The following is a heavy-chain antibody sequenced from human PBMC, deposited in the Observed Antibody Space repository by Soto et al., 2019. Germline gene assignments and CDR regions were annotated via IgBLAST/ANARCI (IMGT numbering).Heavy chain of an antibody. CDR3: ARVAYGNGWIFDY. Sequence: GGSLRLSCAASGFTFSSYWMSWVRQAPGKGLEWVANIKQDGSDKYYVDSVKGRFTLSRDNAKNSLQLQMNSLRAEDTAIYFCARVAYGNGWIFDYWGRGTLVTVSS. V-gene: IGHV3-7*04. CDR1: GFTFSSYW. CDR2: IKQDGSDK. D-gene: IGHD6-19*01. J-gene: IGHJ4*01.